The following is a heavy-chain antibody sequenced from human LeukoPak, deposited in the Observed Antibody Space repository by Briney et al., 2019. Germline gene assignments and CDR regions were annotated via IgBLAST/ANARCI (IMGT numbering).Heavy chain of an antibody. CDR2: INPNSGGT. CDR3: AGIPSGYSSGWYDDY. J-gene: IGHJ4*02. D-gene: IGHD6-19*01. CDR1: GYTFTGYY. Sequence: GASVKVSCKASGYTFTGYYMHWVRQAPGQGLEWMGRINPNSGGTNYAQKFQGRVTMTRDTSISTAYMELSRLRSDDTAVYYCAGIPSGYSSGWYDDYWGQGTLVTVSS. V-gene: IGHV1-2*02.